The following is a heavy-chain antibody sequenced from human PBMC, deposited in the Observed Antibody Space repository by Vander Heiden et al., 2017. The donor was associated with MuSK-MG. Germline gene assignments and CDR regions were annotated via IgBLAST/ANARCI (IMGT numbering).Heavy chain of an antibody. J-gene: IGHJ4*02. CDR1: GYTFTSYY. CDR2: INPSGGST. D-gene: IGHD3-10*01. V-gene: IGHV1-46*01. Sequence: QVQLVQSGAEVKKPVASVKFSCKASGYTFTSYYMHWVRQAPGQGLEWMGIINPSGGSTSYAQKFQGRVTMTRDTSTSTVYMELSSLRSEDTAVYYCARSANGWFGELLSYYFDYWGQGTLVTVSS. CDR3: ARSANGWFGELLSYYFDY.